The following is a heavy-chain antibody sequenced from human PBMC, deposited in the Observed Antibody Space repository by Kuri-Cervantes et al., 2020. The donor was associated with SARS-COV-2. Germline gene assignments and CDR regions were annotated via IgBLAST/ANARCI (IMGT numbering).Heavy chain of an antibody. J-gene: IGHJ6*03. D-gene: IGHD3-22*01. V-gene: IGHV4-34*01. CDR1: YGTLTGYQ. CDR3: ARGINGYFFFYYLDV. CDR2: INHRGDT. Sequence: LSLTCALYYGTLTGYQWSWIRQPPGKGLEWIGGINHRGDTYYNPSLEGRVTISRDTSENKFSLRLSSVTAADTAVYYCARGINGYFFFYYLDVWGKGTTVTVSS.